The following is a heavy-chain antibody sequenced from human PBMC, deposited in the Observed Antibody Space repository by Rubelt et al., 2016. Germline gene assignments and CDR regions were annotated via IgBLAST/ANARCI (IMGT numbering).Heavy chain of an antibody. V-gene: IGHV1-2*02. D-gene: IGHD3-16*02. J-gene: IGHJ4*02. CDR2: INPNSGGT. Sequence: DRGGWINPNSGGTNYAQKFQGRVTMTRDTSISTAYMELSRLRSDDTAVYYCARDREITFGGVIPPLYYFDYWGQGTLVTVSS. CDR3: ARDREITFGGVIPPLYYFDY.